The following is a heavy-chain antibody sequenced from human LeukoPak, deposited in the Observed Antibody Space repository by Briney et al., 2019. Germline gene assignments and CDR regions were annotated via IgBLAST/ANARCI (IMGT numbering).Heavy chain of an antibody. Sequence: GGSLRLSCAASGFTFSSYSMNWVRQAPGKGLEWVSSISSSSSYIYYADSVKGRFTISRDNAKNSLYLQMNSLRAEDTAVYYCARYSSKEPYHFDYWGQGTLVTVSS. J-gene: IGHJ4*02. D-gene: IGHD4-11*01. CDR1: GFTFSSYS. V-gene: IGHV3-21*04. CDR3: ARYSSKEPYHFDY. CDR2: ISSSSSYI.